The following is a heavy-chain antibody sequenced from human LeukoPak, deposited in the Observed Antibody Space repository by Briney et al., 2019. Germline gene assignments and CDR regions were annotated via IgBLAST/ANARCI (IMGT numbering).Heavy chain of an antibody. D-gene: IGHD4-17*01. CDR3: ARHDYGDYVFDP. CDR2: IYYSGST. Sequence: PSETLSLTCTVSGGSISSGGYYWSWIRQHPGKGLEWTGYIYYSGSTYYNPSLKSRVTISVDTSKNQFSLKLSSVTAADTAVYYCARHDYGDYVFDPWGQGTLVTVSS. CDR1: GGSISSGGYY. J-gene: IGHJ5*02. V-gene: IGHV4-31*03.